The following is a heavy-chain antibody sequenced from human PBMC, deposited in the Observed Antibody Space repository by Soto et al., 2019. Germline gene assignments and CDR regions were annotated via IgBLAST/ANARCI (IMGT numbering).Heavy chain of an antibody. D-gene: IGHD3-22*01. Sequence: GGSLRLSCAASGFTFSSYGMNWVRQAPGKGLEWVAVISYDGSNKYYADSVKGRFTISRDNSKNTLYLQMNSLRAEDTAVYYCAKDLGDSSVFDYWGQGTLVTVSS. CDR3: AKDLGDSSVFDY. CDR2: ISYDGSNK. V-gene: IGHV3-30*18. J-gene: IGHJ4*02. CDR1: GFTFSSYG.